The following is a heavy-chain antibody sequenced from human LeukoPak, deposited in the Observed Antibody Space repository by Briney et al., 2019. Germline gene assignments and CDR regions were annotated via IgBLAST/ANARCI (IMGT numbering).Heavy chain of an antibody. CDR1: GYSISSGYY. V-gene: IGHV4-38-2*02. CDR2: IYHSGSS. Sequence: SETLSLTCIVSGYSISSGYYWGWIRQPPGKGLEWIGSIYHSGSSLYNPSLKSRVTISVDTSKNQLSLKLSSVTAADTAVYYCAGTRQWLAFDSWGQGTLVTVSS. D-gene: IGHD6-19*01. CDR3: AGTRQWLAFDS. J-gene: IGHJ4*02.